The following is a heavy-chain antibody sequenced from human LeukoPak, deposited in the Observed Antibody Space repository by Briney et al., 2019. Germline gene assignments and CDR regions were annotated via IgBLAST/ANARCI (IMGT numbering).Heavy chain of an antibody. CDR1: GYMFTAYY. D-gene: IGHD6-19*01. V-gene: IGHV1-2*02. Sequence: ASVKVSCKASGYMFTAYYMHWVRQAPGQGLEWMGWINPNSGGTNYAQKFQGRVTMTRDTSISTAYMDLNRLRSDDTAVYDCARVVAVTGTPVYYMDVWGKGTTVSVSS. CDR3: ARVVAVTGTPVYYMDV. CDR2: INPNSGGT. J-gene: IGHJ6*03.